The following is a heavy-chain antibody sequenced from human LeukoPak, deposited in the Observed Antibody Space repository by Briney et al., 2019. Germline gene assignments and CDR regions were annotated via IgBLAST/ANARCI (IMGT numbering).Heavy chain of an antibody. V-gene: IGHV4-61*01. CDR3: ASGGASSRYFNS. D-gene: IGHD6-13*01. J-gene: IGHJ4*02. CDR2: IYYSGST. CDR1: GGSITSSSYY. Sequence: SETLSLTCKVSGGSITSSSYYWSWIRQPPGKGLEWIGYIYYSGSTNYNPSLKSRVTISVDTSKNQFSLKLSSVTAADTAVYYCASGGASSRYFNSWGQGTLVTVSS.